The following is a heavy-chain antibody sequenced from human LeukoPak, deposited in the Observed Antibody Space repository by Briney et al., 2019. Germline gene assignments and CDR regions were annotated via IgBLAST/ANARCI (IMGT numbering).Heavy chain of an antibody. V-gene: IGHV3-23*01. CDR2: ISGSGGST. CDR3: AKNYYDSSGYYSFDY. Sequence: GGSLRLSCAASGFTFSSYAMSWVRQAPGKGLEWVSAISGSGGSTYYADSVKGRFTISRDNSKNTLYLQMNSLRAEDTAVYYCAKNYYDSSGYYSFDYWGQGTLVTVSS. D-gene: IGHD3-22*01. CDR1: GFTFSSYA. J-gene: IGHJ4*02.